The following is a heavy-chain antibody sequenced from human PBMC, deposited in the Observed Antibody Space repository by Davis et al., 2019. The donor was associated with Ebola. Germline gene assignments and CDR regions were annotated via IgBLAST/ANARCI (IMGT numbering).Heavy chain of an antibody. Sequence: ASVKVSCKTSGYTFTAYDLHWVRQAPGQGPEWMGRINPNNGGTNYAQKFQGRVTMTRDTSTSTVYMELSSLRSEDTAVYYCARDGPAAMIVAYYGMDVWGQGTMVIVSS. D-gene: IGHD2-2*01. J-gene: IGHJ6*02. CDR1: GYTFTAYD. V-gene: IGHV1-2*06. CDR2: INPNNGGT. CDR3: ARDGPAAMIVAYYGMDV.